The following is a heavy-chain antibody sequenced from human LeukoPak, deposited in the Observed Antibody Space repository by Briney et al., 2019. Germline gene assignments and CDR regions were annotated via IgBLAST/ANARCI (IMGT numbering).Heavy chain of an antibody. V-gene: IGHV3-30*03. Sequence: GGSLRLSCAASGFSFGSCGIHWVRQAPGKGLEWVAVISHEGSNRYHSDSVRGRFTISRDNSKNMVYLQMNSLRVEDTAVYYCARTREQWQVLDYWGQGTLVTVSS. CDR1: GFSFGSCG. D-gene: IGHD6-19*01. CDR3: ARTREQWQVLDY. J-gene: IGHJ4*02. CDR2: ISHEGSNR.